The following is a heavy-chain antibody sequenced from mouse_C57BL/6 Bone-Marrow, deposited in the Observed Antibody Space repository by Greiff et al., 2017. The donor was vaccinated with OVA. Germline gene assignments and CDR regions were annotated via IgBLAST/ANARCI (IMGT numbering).Heavy chain of an antibody. Sequence: EVQLVESGGDLVQPGGSLKLSCAASGFTFSSYGMSWVRQTPDKRLEWVATISSGGSYTYYPDSVKGRFTISSDNAKNTLYLQMSSLKSEDTAMYYCARRYDYDWFAYWGQGTLVTVSA. CDR1: GFTFSSYG. D-gene: IGHD2-4*01. J-gene: IGHJ3*01. CDR3: ARRYDYDWFAY. V-gene: IGHV5-6*01. CDR2: ISSGGSYT.